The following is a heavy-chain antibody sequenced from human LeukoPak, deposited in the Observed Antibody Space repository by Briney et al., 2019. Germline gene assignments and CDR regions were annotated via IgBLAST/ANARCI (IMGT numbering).Heavy chain of an antibody. J-gene: IGHJ4*02. CDR1: GFTFSSYS. Sequence: GGSLRLSCAASGFTFSSYSMNWVRQAPGKGLEWVSSISSSSSYIYYADSVKGRFTISRDNAKNSLYLQMNSLRAEDTAVYYCASSQGEYYYDSSGYFGWGQGTLVTVSS. V-gene: IGHV3-21*01. CDR2: ISSSSSYI. CDR3: ASSQGEYYYDSSGYFG. D-gene: IGHD3-22*01.